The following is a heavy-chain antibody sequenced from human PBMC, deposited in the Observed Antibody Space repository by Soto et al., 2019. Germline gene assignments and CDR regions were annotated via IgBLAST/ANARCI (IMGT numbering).Heavy chain of an antibody. CDR1: GGSISSGDYY. D-gene: IGHD3-22*01. CDR2: IYYSGST. V-gene: IGHV4-30-4*01. J-gene: IGHJ5*02. Sequence: LSLTCTVSGGSISSGDYYWSWIRQPPGKGLEWIGYIYYSGSTYYNPSLKSRVTISVDTSKNQFSLKLSSVTAADTAVYYCASSTYYYDSSGYSYNWFDPWGQGTPVTVSS. CDR3: ASSTYYYDSSGYSYNWFDP.